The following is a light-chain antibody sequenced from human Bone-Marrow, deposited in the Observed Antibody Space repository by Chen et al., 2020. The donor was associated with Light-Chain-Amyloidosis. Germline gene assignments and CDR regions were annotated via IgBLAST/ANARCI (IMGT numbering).Light chain of an antibody. CDR3: MQGTHWPPFT. CDR2: QVS. V-gene: IGKV2-30*02. J-gene: IGKJ3*01. Sequence: DVVMTQSPLSLPVTLGQPDSISCRSSQSLVHSNGNTYLNWFQQRPGQSPRRLIYQVSNRDSGVPDRFSGSGSGTDFTLKISKVEAEDVGVYYCMQGTHWPPFTFGPGTKVDIK. CDR1: QSLVHSNGNTY.